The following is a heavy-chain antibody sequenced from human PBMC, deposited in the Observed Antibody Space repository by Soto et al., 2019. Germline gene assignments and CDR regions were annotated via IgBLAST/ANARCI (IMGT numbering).Heavy chain of an antibody. D-gene: IGHD6-13*01. V-gene: IGHV4-34*01. CDR2: INHSGST. CDR3: ARGRVAAAKIRGYYGMDV. Sequence: ETLSVTCAVYGGSFSGYYWSWIRQPPGKGLEWIGEINHSGSTNYNPSLKSRVTISVDTPKNQFSLKLSSVTAADTAVYYCARGRVAAAKIRGYYGMDVWGQGTTVTVSS. CDR1: GGSFSGYY. J-gene: IGHJ6*02.